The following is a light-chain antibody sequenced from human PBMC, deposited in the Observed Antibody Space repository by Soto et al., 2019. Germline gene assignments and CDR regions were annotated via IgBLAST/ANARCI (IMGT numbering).Light chain of an antibody. CDR3: QQLNSYPLT. V-gene: IGKV1-9*01. J-gene: IGKJ4*01. Sequence: DIQFTQSPSFLSASVGDRVTITCRASQGISSYLAWYQQKPGKAPKLLIYAASTLQSGVPSRFSGSGSGTEFTLTISSLQPEDFATYYCQQLNSYPLTVGGGTKVDIK. CDR1: QGISSY. CDR2: AAS.